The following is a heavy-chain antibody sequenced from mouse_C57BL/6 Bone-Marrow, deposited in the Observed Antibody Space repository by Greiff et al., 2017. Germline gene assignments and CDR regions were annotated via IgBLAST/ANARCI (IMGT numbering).Heavy chain of an antibody. J-gene: IGHJ3*01. CDR2: INPSSGYT. D-gene: IGHD2-1*01. CDR1: GYTFTSYW. Sequence: VNVVESGAELAKPGASVKLSCKASGYTFTSYWMHWVKQRPGQGLEWIGYINPSSGYTKYNQKFKDKATLTADKSSSTAYMQLSSLTYEDSAVYYCASIYYWFAYWGQGTLVTVSA. V-gene: IGHV1-7*01. CDR3: ASIYYWFAY.